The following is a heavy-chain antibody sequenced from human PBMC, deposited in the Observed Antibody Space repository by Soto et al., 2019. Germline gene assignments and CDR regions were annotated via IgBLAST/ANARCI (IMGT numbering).Heavy chain of an antibody. J-gene: IGHJ6*03. CDR3: AKEEIAHSSSWYPPSDYYYYMDV. CDR1: GFTFDDYA. Sequence: EVQLVESGGGLVQPGRSLRLSCAASGFTFDDYAMHWVRQAPGKGLEWVSGISWNSGSIGYADSVKGRFTISRDNAKNSLDLQMNSLRAEDTALYYCAKEEIAHSSSWYPPSDYYYYMDVWGKGTTVTVSS. CDR2: ISWNSGSI. V-gene: IGHV3-9*01. D-gene: IGHD6-13*01.